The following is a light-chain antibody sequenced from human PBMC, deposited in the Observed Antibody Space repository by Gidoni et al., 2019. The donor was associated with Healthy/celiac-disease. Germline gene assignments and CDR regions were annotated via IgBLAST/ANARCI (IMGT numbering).Light chain of an antibody. CDR3: QQYGSSPPYT. Sequence: ELVLTQSPGTLSLSPGERATLSCRASQSVSSSYLAWYQQKPGQAPMFLIYGASSRATGIPDRFSGSGSGTDFTLTISRLEPEDFAVYYCQQYGSSPPYTFGQGTKLEIK. V-gene: IGKV3-20*01. CDR2: GAS. J-gene: IGKJ2*01. CDR1: QSVSSSY.